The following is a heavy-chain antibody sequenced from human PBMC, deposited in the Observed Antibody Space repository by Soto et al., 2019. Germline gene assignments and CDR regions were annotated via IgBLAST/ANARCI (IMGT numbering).Heavy chain of an antibody. Sequence: PSETLSLTCAVSGGSISSGDYYWSWIRQPPGKGLEWIGYIYYSGSTYYNPSLKSRVTISVDTSKNQFSLKLSSVTAADTAVYYCARLRVQRGEAAAGFAPYGMDVWGQGTTVTVSS. V-gene: IGHV4-30-4*01. CDR3: ARLRVQRGEAAAGFAPYGMDV. CDR1: GGSISSGDYY. D-gene: IGHD6-13*01. CDR2: IYYSGST. J-gene: IGHJ6*02.